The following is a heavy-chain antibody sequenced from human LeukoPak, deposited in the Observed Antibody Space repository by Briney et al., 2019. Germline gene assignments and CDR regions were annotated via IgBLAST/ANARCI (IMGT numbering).Heavy chain of an antibody. J-gene: IGHJ5*02. CDR1: GFTFNTYS. CDR2: INAANGNT. V-gene: IGHV1-3*01. Sequence: ASVKVSCKTSGFTFNTYSMHWVRQAPGERLEWMGWINAANGNTQYSQKFQGRVTITRDTSASTAYMELSSLRSEDTAVYYCVRGAPIRVAVAATFDPWGQGTLVTVPS. CDR3: VRGAPIRVAVAATFDP. D-gene: IGHD6-19*01.